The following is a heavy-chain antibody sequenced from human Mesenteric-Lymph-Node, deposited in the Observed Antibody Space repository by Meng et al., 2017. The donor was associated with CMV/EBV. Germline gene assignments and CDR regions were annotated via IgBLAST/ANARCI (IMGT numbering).Heavy chain of an antibody. J-gene: IGHJ4*02. CDR1: GFVVSDTY. Sequence: GGSLRLSCAASGFVVSDTYMSWVRQAPGKGLEWVSVIYSGGSTSYADAVKGRFTISRDNSKNTLYLQMNSLRAEDTAVYYCARGRHAYNSECDYWGQGTLVTVSS. CDR3: ARGRHAYNSECDY. D-gene: IGHD5-24*01. V-gene: IGHV3-53*01. CDR2: IYSGGST.